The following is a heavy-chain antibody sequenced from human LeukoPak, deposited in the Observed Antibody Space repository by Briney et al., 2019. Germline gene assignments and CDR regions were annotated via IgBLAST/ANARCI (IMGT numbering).Heavy chain of an antibody. CDR3: ARAGTGGYDPQNYFDY. CDR1: GYTFTSYY. D-gene: IGHD5-12*01. V-gene: IGHV1-46*03. J-gene: IGHJ4*02. CDR2: INPSGGST. Sequence: ASVKVSCKASGYTFTSYYMHWVRQAPGQGLEWMGIINPSGGSTSYAQEFQGRVTMTRDTSTSTVYMELSSLRSEDTAVYYCARAGTGGYDPQNYFDYWGQGTLVTVSS.